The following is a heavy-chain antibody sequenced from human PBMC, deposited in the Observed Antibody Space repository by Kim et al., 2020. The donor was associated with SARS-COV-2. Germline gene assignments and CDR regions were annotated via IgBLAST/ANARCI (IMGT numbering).Heavy chain of an antibody. V-gene: IGHV1-69*13. CDR3: ATLDSSGYRTDY. D-gene: IGHD3-22*01. CDR2: IIPIFGTA. Sequence: SVKVSCKASGGTFSSYAISWVRQAPGQGLEWMGGIIPIFGTANYAQKFQGRVTITADESTSTAYMELSSLRSEDTAVYYCATLDSSGYRTDYWGQGTLVTVSS. J-gene: IGHJ4*02. CDR1: GGTFSSYA.